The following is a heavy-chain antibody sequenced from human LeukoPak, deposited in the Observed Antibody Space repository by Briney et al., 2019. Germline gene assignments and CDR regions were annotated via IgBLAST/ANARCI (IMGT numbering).Heavy chain of an antibody. CDR2: VSSSSSYI. J-gene: IGHJ4*02. V-gene: IGHV3-21*01. CDR3: ARNSASDSDYYDSSGLGY. D-gene: IGHD3-22*01. Sequence: GGSLRLSCAASGFTFSSYRMNWVRQAPGKGLEWVSYVSSSSSYIYYADSVKGRFTISRDNAKNSLYLQMNSLRAEDTAVYYCARNSASDSDYYDSSGLGYWGQGTLVTVSS. CDR1: GFTFSSYR.